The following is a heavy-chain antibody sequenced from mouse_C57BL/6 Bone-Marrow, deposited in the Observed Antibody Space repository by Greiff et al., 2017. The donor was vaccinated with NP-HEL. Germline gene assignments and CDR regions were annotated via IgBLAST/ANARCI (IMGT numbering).Heavy chain of an antibody. CDR1: GYTFTDYY. CDR2: INPYNGGT. V-gene: IGHV1-19*01. CDR3: ARGGYYGNFHFDD. J-gene: IGHJ2*01. D-gene: IGHD2-1*01. Sequence: VQLQQSGPVLVKPGASVKMSCKASGYTFTDYYMNWVKQSHGKSLEWIGVINPYNGGTSYNQKFKGKATLTVDKSSSTAYMELNSLTSEDSAVYYCARGGYYGNFHFDDWGQGTTLTVSS.